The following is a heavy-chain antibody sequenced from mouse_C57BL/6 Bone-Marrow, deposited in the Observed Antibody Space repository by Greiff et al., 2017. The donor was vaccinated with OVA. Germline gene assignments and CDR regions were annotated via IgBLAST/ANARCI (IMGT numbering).Heavy chain of an antibody. V-gene: IGHV1-61*01. CDR3: ARRGEYYFDY. CDR2: IYPSDSET. J-gene: IGHJ2*01. CDR1: GYTFTSYW. Sequence: VQLQQPGAELVRPGSSVKLSCKASGYTFTSYWMDWVKQRPGQGLEWIGNIYPSDSETHYNQKFKDKATLTVDKSSSTAYMQLSSLTSEDSAVYYCARRGEYYFDYWGQGTTLTVSP.